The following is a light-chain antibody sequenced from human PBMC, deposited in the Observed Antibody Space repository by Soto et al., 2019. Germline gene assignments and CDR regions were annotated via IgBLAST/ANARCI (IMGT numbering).Light chain of an antibody. CDR2: GAS. V-gene: IGKV3-20*01. CDR3: QQYGSSTSWT. Sequence: EIVVTQSPGTLYLSPGERATLSCRASQSVSSSYLAWYQQKTGQAPRLLIYGASSRATVIPDRFSGSESGTDFTLTISRLEPEDFAVYYCQQYGSSTSWTFGQGTKVEIK. J-gene: IGKJ1*01. CDR1: QSVSSSY.